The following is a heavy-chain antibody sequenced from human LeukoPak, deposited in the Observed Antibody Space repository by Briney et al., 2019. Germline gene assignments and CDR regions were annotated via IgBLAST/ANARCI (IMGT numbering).Heavy chain of an antibody. CDR2: INPNSGDT. Sequence: ASVTVSCKASGYTFTGYYMHWVRQAPGQGLEWMGWINPNSGDTNYAEKFQGRVTMTRDTSISTAYMDLRRLRSDDTALYYCARGGRAFDIWGHGTMVTVSS. D-gene: IGHD3-16*01. CDR3: ARGGRAFDI. V-gene: IGHV1-2*02. J-gene: IGHJ3*02. CDR1: GYTFTGYY.